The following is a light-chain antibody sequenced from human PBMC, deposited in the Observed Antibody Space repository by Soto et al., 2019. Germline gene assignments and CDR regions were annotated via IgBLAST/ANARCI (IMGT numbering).Light chain of an antibody. CDR3: EEYGSSPLYT. Sequence: EIVLTQSPGTLSLSPGERATLSCRASQSVSSSYLAWYQQKPGQAPRLLIYGASSRATGIPDRFSGGGSGTDFTLTISRLEPEDFAVYYCEEYGSSPLYTVGQGTKLESK. J-gene: IGKJ2*01. V-gene: IGKV3-20*01. CDR2: GAS. CDR1: QSVSSSY.